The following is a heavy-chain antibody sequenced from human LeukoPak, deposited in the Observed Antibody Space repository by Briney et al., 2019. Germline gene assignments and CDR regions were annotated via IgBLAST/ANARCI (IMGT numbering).Heavy chain of an antibody. D-gene: IGHD2-8*01. Sequence: ASVKVSCKASGYTFTSYDINWVRQATGQGLEWMGWMNPNSGNTGYAQKFQGRVTMTRNTSISTAYMELRSLRSEDTAVYYCARGGYCTNGVCLGEDYWGQGTLVTVSS. V-gene: IGHV1-8*01. J-gene: IGHJ4*02. CDR1: GYTFTSYD. CDR3: ARGGYCTNGVCLGEDY. CDR2: MNPNSGNT.